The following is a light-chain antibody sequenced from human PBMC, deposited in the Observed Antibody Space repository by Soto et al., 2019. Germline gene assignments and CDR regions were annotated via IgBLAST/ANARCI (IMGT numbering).Light chain of an antibody. CDR3: MQATQTPPYT. J-gene: IGKJ2*01. CDR1: QSLLNTNGYNY. Sequence: DLVMTQSPLSLAVTPGEPASISCRSSQSLLNTNGYNYLDWYLQRPGQSPQLLIYWASNRASGVPDRFSGSASGTDFTLKISRVEADDAGIYYCMQATQTPPYTFGQGTKLEIK. CDR2: WAS. V-gene: IGKV2-28*01.